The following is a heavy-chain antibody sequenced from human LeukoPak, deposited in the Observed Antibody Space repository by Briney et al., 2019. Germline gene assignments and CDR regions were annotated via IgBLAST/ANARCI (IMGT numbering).Heavy chain of an antibody. J-gene: IGHJ6*03. CDR1: GGTFSSYA. D-gene: IGHD2-2*01. Sequence: SVKVSCKASGGTFSSYAISWVRQAPGHGLEWMGGIIPLFGTANYAQKFQGRVTITADESTSTAYMELSSLRSEDTAVYYCARGRDIVVVPYYYYYYMDVWGKGTTVTVSS. CDR2: IIPLFGTA. CDR3: ARGRDIVVVPYYYYYYMDV. V-gene: IGHV1-69*13.